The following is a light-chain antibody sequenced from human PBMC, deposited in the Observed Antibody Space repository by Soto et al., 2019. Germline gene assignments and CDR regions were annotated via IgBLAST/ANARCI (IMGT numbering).Light chain of an antibody. Sequence: DIPMTQSPSTLSASVGDRVTITCRASQSISGWLAWYQRKPGKAPTLLIYASFSLDGGISSRFSGSGAGTDFTLTIRNLQPEDSATYFCQQTYSAPRTFGAGTKVEI. V-gene: IGKV1-39*01. J-gene: IGKJ4*01. CDR1: QSISGW. CDR2: ASF. CDR3: QQTYSAPRT.